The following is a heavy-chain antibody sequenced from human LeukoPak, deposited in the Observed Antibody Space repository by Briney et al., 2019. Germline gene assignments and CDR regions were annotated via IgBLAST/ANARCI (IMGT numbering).Heavy chain of an antibody. CDR2: INPSGDGV. V-gene: IGHV1-46*01. CDR3: ARDSTYYSGDY. CDR1: GYTFTSYG. J-gene: IGHJ4*02. Sequence: ASVKVSCKASGYTFTSYGISWVRQAPGQGLEWVATINPSGDGVKYARSFQGRVTVTRDTSTTTLYMELRSLTSEDTAVYYCARDSTYYSGDYWGRGTLVTVSS. D-gene: IGHD4-11*01.